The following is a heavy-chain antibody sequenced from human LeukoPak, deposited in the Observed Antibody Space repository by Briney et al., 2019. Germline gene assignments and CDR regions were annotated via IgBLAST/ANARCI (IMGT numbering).Heavy chain of an antibody. D-gene: IGHD6-13*01. V-gene: IGHV6-1*01. Sequence: SQTLSLTCAISGDSVSSNCAAWNWIRQSPSRGLEWLERTYYRSKWYNDYAVSVKSRITINPDTSKNQFSLQLNSVTPEDTAVYYCARVTYSSSSPYYYYGMDVWGQGTTVTVSS. CDR3: ARVTYSSSSPYYYYGMDV. CDR2: TYYRSKWYN. CDR1: GDSVSSNCAA. J-gene: IGHJ6*02.